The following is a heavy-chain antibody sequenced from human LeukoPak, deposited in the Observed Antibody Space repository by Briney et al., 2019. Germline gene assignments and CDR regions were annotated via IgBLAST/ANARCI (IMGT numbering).Heavy chain of an antibody. J-gene: IGHJ4*02. CDR3: ASRNITGTTSGFDY. Sequence: SETLSLTCTVSGGSISSYYWSWIRQPPGKGLEWIGYIYYSGSTYYNPSLKSRVTISVDTSKNQFSLKLSSVTAADTAVYYCASRNITGTTSGFDYWGQGTLVTVSS. D-gene: IGHD1-7*01. V-gene: IGHV4-59*08. CDR1: GGSISSYY. CDR2: IYYSGST.